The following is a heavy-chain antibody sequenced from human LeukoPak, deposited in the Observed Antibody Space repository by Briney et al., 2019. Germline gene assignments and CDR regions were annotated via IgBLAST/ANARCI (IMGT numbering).Heavy chain of an antibody. J-gene: IGHJ5*02. CDR3: ARELSSIEYNWFDP. CDR1: GGSISSYY. V-gene: IGHV4-59*01. D-gene: IGHD2/OR15-2a*01. CDR2: IYYSGST. Sequence: SETLSLTCTVSGGSISSYYWSWIRQPPGKGLEWIGYIYYSGSTNYNPSLKSRVAISVDTSKNQFSLKLSSVTAADTAVYYCARELSSIEYNWFDPWGQGTLVTVSS.